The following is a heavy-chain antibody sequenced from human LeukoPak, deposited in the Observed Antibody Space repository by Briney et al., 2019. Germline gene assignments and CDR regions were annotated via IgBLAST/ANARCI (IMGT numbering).Heavy chain of an antibody. J-gene: IGHJ4*02. CDR2: IYSGGST. CDR1: GFTFSSYE. V-gene: IGHV3-53*01. Sequence: GGSLRLSCAASGFTFSSYEMNWVRQAPGKGLEWVSVIYSGGSTYYADSVKGRFTISRDNSKNTLYLQMNSLRAEDTAVYYCAREGPMVRGGYYFDYWGQGTLVTVSS. D-gene: IGHD3-10*01. CDR3: AREGPMVRGGYYFDY.